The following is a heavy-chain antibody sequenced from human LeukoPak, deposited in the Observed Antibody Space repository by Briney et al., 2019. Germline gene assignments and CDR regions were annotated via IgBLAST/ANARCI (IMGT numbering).Heavy chain of an antibody. CDR2: ISGCGGST. CDR1: GFTFSSYA. Sequence: GGSLRLSCATSGFTFSSYAMSWVRQAPGKGLEWVSAISGCGGSTYYADSVKGRFTISRDNSKNTLYLQMNSLRAEDTAVYYCARGGRYYYDSSGYFNYWGQGTLVTVSS. V-gene: IGHV3-23*01. D-gene: IGHD3-22*01. CDR3: ARGGRYYYDSSGYFNY. J-gene: IGHJ4*02.